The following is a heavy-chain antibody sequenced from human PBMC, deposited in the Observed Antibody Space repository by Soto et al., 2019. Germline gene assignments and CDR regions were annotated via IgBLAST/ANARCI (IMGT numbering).Heavy chain of an antibody. J-gene: IGHJ4*02. D-gene: IGHD3-22*01. CDR2: IYHSGST. CDR3: AGINYYDSSGYYGQPFDY. Sequence: QVQLQESGPGLVKPSGTLSLTCAVSGGSISSSNWWSWVRQPPGKGLEWIGEIYHSGSTNYNPSLKSRVTIPVDKSKNQFSLKLSSVTAADTAVYYCAGINYYDSSGYYGQPFDYWGQGTLVTVSS. V-gene: IGHV4-4*02. CDR1: GGSISSSNW.